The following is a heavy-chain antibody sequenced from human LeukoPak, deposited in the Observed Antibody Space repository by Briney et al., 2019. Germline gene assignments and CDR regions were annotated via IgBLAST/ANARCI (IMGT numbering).Heavy chain of an antibody. CDR3: ARALRGNSWYSAY. CDR1: GFTFSSYA. J-gene: IGHJ4*02. D-gene: IGHD6-13*01. V-gene: IGHV3-64*01. CDR2: ISSNGGST. Sequence: PGGSLRLSCVVSGFTFSSYAMHWVRQAPGKGLEYVSAISSNGGSTYYANSVKGRFTISRDYSKNTLYLQVDSLRDDNTAVYYCARALRGNSWYSAYWGQGTLVTVSS.